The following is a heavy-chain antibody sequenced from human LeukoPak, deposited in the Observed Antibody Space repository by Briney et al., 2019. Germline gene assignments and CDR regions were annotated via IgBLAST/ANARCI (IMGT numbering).Heavy chain of an antibody. CDR2: IYYSGST. Sequence: SETLSLTCAVYGGSFSGYYWSWIRQPPGKGLEWIGYIYYSGSTNYNPSLKSRVTISVDTSKNQFSLKLSSVTAADTAVYYCARVGYSSGWYFAYLDYWGQGTLVTVSS. V-gene: IGHV4-59*01. CDR1: GGSFSGYY. D-gene: IGHD6-19*01. CDR3: ARVGYSSGWYFAYLDY. J-gene: IGHJ4*02.